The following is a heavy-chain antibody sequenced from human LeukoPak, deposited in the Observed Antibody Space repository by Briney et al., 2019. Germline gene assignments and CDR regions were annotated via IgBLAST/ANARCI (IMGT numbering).Heavy chain of an antibody. V-gene: IGHV3-23*01. D-gene: IGHD6-6*01. Sequence: GGSLRLSCSASGFTFSSYGMSWVRQAPGKGLEWVSAVSDTGRDTYYADSVKGRFTISKDNSKNTLFLQMNSLRAEDTAVYYCAKRVPYSSSSVYFDSGGQGTLVTVSS. CDR3: AKRVPYSSSSVYFDS. CDR2: VSDTGRDT. J-gene: IGHJ4*02. CDR1: GFTFSSYG.